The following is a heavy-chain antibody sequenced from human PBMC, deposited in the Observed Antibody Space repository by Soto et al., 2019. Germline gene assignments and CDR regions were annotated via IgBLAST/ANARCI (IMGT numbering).Heavy chain of an antibody. CDR2: IYSSGST. CDR1: GDSISSSTFY. V-gene: IGHV4-39*01. Sequence: SETLSLTCTASGDSISSSTFYWGWIRQPPGQGLEWIGNIYSSGSTFYNPSLKSRVTMSVDTSKNQFSLSLISVTAADTAVFYCARRGSGSIFDYWGQGILVTGSS. J-gene: IGHJ4*01. CDR3: ARRGSGSIFDY. D-gene: IGHD3-10*01.